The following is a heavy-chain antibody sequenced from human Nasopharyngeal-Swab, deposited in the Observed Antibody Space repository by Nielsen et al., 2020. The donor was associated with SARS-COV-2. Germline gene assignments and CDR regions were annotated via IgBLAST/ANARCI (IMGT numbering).Heavy chain of an antibody. J-gene: IGHJ4*02. CDR2: ISGSGGST. Sequence: GESLKISCAASGFTFSNYAMTWVRQAPGKGLEWVSAISGSGGSTYYADSVKGRFTTSRDNSKNTLYLQMNSLRAEDTAVYYCAKRFSPKWGQGTLVTVSS. V-gene: IGHV3-23*01. CDR1: GFTFSNYA. CDR3: AKRFSPK. D-gene: IGHD3-10*01.